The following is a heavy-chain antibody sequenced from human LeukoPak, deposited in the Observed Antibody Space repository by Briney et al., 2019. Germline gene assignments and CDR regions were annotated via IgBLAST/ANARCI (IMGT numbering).Heavy chain of an antibody. CDR3: ARHTVADTAYYYYHGMDV. D-gene: IGHD6-19*01. Sequence: PSETLSLTCTVSGGSISSSSYYWGWIRQPPGKGLEWIGSIYYSGSTFYNPSLKSRVTISVDTSKNQFSLKLSSVTAADTAVYYSARHTVADTAYYYYHGMDVWGQGTTVTVPS. V-gene: IGHV4-39*01. CDR2: IYYSGST. CDR1: GGSISSSSYY. J-gene: IGHJ6*02.